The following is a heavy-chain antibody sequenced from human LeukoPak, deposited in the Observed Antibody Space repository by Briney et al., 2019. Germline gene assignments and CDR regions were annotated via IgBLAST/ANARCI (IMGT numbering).Heavy chain of an antibody. Sequence: GSVKVSCQGSCFTLSSYGISWGRPAPGQRAEWVGWISAYNDNTKYAQKFQGRVTMTTDTSTSTAYMELRSLRSDDTAVYYCARGFGELDAFDIWGQGTMVTVSS. CDR3: ARGFGELDAFDI. CDR1: CFTLSSYG. D-gene: IGHD3-10*01. J-gene: IGHJ3*02. V-gene: IGHV1-18*01. CDR2: ISAYNDNT.